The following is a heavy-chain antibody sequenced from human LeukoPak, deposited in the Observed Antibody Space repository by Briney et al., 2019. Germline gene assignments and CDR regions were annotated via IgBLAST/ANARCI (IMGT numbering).Heavy chain of an antibody. CDR3: ARGLEVDYFDY. J-gene: IGHJ4*02. CDR2: ISYDGSNK. Sequence: PGGSLRLSCAASGFTFSSYAMHWVRQAPGKGLEWVAVISYDGSNKYYADSVKGRFTISRDNSKNTLYLQMNSLRAEDTAVYYCARGLEVDYFDYWGQGTLVTVSS. V-gene: IGHV3-30*14. CDR1: GFTFSSYA. D-gene: IGHD3-22*01.